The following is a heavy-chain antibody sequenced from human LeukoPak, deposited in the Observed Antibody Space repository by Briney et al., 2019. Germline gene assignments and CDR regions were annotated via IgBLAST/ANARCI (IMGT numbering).Heavy chain of an antibody. CDR2: IIPIFGTA. CDR1: GGTFSSYA. V-gene: IGHV1-69*06. Sequence: SVKVSCKASGGTFSSYAISWVRQAPGQGLEWMGGIIPIFGTANYAQKFQGRVTITADKSTSTAYMELSRLRSDDTAVYYCARWPRIVGATFPLDYWGQGTLVTVSS. CDR3: ARWPRIVGATFPLDY. D-gene: IGHD1-26*01. J-gene: IGHJ4*02.